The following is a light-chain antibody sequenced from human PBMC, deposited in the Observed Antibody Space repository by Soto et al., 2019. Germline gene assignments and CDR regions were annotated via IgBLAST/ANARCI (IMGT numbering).Light chain of an antibody. V-gene: IGKV1-5*03. CDR2: KAS. CDR1: QSISSW. Sequence: DIQMTQSPSTLSASVGDRVTITCRASQSISSWLAWYQQKPGKAPKLLIYKASSLEGGVPSRFSGSGSGTESTLTISSLQPDDFATYYCQQYYLYPLTFGGGTKVDIK. J-gene: IGKJ4*01. CDR3: QQYYLYPLT.